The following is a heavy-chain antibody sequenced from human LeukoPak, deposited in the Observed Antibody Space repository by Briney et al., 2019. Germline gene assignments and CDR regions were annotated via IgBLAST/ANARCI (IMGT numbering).Heavy chain of an antibody. Sequence: ASVKVSCKASGGTFSSYAISWVRQAPGQGLEWMGGIIPIFGTANYAQKFQGRVTITADESTSTAYMELSSLRSEDTAVYYCARVLRFGEDGVYYFDYWGQGTLVTVSS. CDR1: GGTFSSYA. J-gene: IGHJ4*02. D-gene: IGHD3-10*01. CDR2: IIPIFGTA. V-gene: IGHV1-69*13. CDR3: ARVLRFGEDGVYYFDY.